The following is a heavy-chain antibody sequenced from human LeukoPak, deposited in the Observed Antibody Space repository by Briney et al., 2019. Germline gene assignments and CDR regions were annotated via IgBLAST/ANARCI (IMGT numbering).Heavy chain of an antibody. V-gene: IGHV3-21*04. CDR2: ISGSSSYI. Sequence: PGTSLRLSCAASGFTFSSYGMSWVRQAPGKGLEWVSSISGSSSYIYYADSVKGRFTISRDNAKNSLYLQMNSLRAEDTAVYYCARSSGYYYMDVWGKGTTVTISS. CDR3: ARSSGYYYMDV. CDR1: GFTFSSYG. J-gene: IGHJ6*03.